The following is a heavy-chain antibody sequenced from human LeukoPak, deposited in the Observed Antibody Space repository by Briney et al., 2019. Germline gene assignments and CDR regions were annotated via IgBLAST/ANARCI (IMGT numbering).Heavy chain of an antibody. D-gene: IGHD6-13*01. CDR2: IIPIFSAT. J-gene: IGHJ6*03. Sequence: EASVKVSCKASGGTFSSYAISWVRQAPGQGLEWMGGIIPIFSATNYAQRFQGRLTITADESTSTACMEMSSLRSEDTALYYCASGIASHGTGNNYHFYHMDVWGKGTTVTISS. V-gene: IGHV1-69*13. CDR1: GGTFSSYA. CDR3: ASGIASHGTGNNYHFYHMDV.